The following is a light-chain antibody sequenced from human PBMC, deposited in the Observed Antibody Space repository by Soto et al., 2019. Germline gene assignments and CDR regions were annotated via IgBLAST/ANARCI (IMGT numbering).Light chain of an antibody. Sequence: EIVLTQSPATLSLSPGERATLSCRASQSVSSYLAWYQQKPGQPPRLLIYDASNRATGIPARFSGSGSGTDFTLTISRLQPDDFATYFCHSRAFGQGTRL. V-gene: IGKV3-11*01. CDR3: HSRA. CDR1: QSVSSY. J-gene: IGKJ5*01. CDR2: DAS.